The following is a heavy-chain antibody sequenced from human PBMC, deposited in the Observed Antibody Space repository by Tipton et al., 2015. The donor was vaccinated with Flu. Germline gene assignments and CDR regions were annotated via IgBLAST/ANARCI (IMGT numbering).Heavy chain of an antibody. D-gene: IGHD4-17*01. CDR3: ARDYGDLNWFDP. CDR2: IYTSGST. Sequence: LRLSCTVSGDSISSSSYYWTWIRQPAGKGLEWIGQIYTSGSTKYNPSLKSRVTMSLDTSKNQFSLKMSSVTVTDTAMYYCARDYGDLNWFDPWGQGTLVTVSS. V-gene: IGHV4-61*09. CDR1: GDSISSSSYY. J-gene: IGHJ5*02.